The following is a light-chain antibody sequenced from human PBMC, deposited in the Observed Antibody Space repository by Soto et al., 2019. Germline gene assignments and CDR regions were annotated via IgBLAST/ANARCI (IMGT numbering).Light chain of an antibody. CDR2: GAS. CDR1: QSVDSNS. CDR3: QQYPTSPT. Sequence: EIVLTQSPGTLSLSPGERATLSCRASQSVDSNSLAWYQHKPGQAPRLLIYGASSRAPGISDRYSGRGSGTDFTLTINRLEPEDFAVYYCQQYPTSPTFGGGTRLEIK. V-gene: IGKV3-20*01. J-gene: IGKJ4*01.